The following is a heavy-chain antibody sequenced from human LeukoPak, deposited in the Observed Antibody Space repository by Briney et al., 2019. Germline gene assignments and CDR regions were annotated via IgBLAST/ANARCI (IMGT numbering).Heavy chain of an antibody. CDR1: GYTFTSYG. CDR2: ISDNNVNT. V-gene: IGHV1-18*01. D-gene: IGHD4-23*01. Sequence: ASVKVSCKASGYTFTSYGISWVRQAPGQRLEWMGWISDNNVNTNYAQKFQGRVTMTTDTSTNTAYMELRSLRSDDTAMYYCATLASDGNFHDFWGQGTLVTVFS. J-gene: IGHJ4*02. CDR3: ATLASDGNFHDF.